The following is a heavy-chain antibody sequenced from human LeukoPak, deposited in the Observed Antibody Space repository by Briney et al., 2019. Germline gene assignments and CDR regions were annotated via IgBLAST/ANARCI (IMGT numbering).Heavy chain of an antibody. D-gene: IGHD3-10*01. CDR2: IHTSGST. V-gene: IGHV4-61*02. Sequence: SETLSLTCTVSGGSISSGSYYWSWIRLPAGKGLEWLGRIHTSGSTNYNPSLKSRVTISVNTSKNQFSLKLSSVTAADTAVYYCARSWFGELYDYWGQGTLVTVSS. CDR1: GGSISSGSYY. J-gene: IGHJ4*02. CDR3: ARSWFGELYDY.